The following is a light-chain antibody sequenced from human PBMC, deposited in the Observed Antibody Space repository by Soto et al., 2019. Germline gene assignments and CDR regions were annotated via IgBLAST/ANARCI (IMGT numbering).Light chain of an antibody. CDR2: KAS. CDR3: QQYYSYPGT. Sequence: DIQMTQSPATLSGSVGDRVTITCRASQTISSWLAWYQQKPGQAPKLLIYKASTLKSGVPSRFSGSGSGTESTLTTSLLPAEDAATYCRQQYYSYPGTFGHGTKVDIK. J-gene: IGKJ1*01. CDR1: QTISSW. V-gene: IGKV1-5*03.